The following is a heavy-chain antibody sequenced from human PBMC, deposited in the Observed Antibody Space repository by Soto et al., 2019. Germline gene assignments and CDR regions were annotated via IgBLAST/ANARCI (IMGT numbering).Heavy chain of an antibody. CDR2: IYSAGTT. CDR1: GGPISGYY. V-gene: IGHV4-4*07. CDR3: AANWRGAYEGLFDL. Sequence: QVQLRESGPGLVKPSETLSLTCNVSGGPISGYYWNWVRQPAGKGLEWIERIYSAGTTDLNPSLKSRVIMSVDTSSNQFSLKLLSVTAADTAVYYCAANWRGAYEGLFDLWGQGTTVTVSS. D-gene: IGHD1-1*01. J-gene: IGHJ3*01.